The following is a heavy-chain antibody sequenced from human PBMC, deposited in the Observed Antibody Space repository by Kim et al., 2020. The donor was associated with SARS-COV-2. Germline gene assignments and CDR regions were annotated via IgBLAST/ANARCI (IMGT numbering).Heavy chain of an antibody. CDR3: ARGGSTTYYYFDS. CDR2: LFGGGST. D-gene: IGHD1-1*01. J-gene: IGHJ4*02. Sequence: GESLRLSCAASGFTVSSNYMSWVRQAPGKGLEWVSVLFGGGSTYYADSVKGRFTISRHNSKNTLYLQMNSLRAEDTAVYYCARGGSTTYYYFDSWGQGTLVTVSS. V-gene: IGHV3-53*04. CDR1: GFTVSSNY.